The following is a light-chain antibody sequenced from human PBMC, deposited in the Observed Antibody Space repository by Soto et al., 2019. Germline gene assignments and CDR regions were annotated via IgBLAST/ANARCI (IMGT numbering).Light chain of an antibody. CDR2: AAS. Sequence: DIQMTQSPSSLYASVGDRVTITCRASQSIVTYLNWYLQKPGKAPKLLIYAASNLQSGVPSRFSGSGSGTDFTLTISSLQPEDFATYFCQQSYSTPPWTFGQGTMVDIK. CDR3: QQSYSTPPWT. V-gene: IGKV1-39*01. CDR1: QSIVTY. J-gene: IGKJ1*01.